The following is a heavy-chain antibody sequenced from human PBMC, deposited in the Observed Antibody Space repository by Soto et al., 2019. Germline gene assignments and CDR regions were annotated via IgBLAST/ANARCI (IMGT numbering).Heavy chain of an antibody. CDR3: AAVKYRPPYYYYYGMDV. D-gene: IGHD2-2*02. J-gene: IGHJ6*02. CDR2: SSAYHGNT. CDR1: GYTFTSYG. Sequence: QVQLVQSGAEVKKPGASVKVSCKASGYTFTSYGISWVRQARGQGLEWMGWSSAYHGNTNYAQKLPGRVTMTTDTSTSTAYMELRSLRSDDTAVYYCAAVKYRPPYYYYYGMDVWGQGTTVTVSS. V-gene: IGHV1-18*01.